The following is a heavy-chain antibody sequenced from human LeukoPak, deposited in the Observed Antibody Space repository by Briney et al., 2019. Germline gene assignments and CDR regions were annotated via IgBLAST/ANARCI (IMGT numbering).Heavy chain of an antibody. CDR3: ARDYTSGSYRFDY. Sequence: ASVKVSCKASGYTFTSYDVNWVRQATGQGLEWMGWMNPNSGHTGYAQNFQGRVTMTRNTSISTAYMELSSLRSGDTAVYYCARDYTSGSYRFDYWGQGTLVTVSS. J-gene: IGHJ4*02. CDR1: GYTFTSYD. CDR2: MNPNSGHT. V-gene: IGHV1-8*01. D-gene: IGHD3-10*01.